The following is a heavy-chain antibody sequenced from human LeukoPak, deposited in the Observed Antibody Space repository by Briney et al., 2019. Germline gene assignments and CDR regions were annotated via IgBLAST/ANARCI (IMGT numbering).Heavy chain of an antibody. J-gene: IGHJ4*02. D-gene: IGHD3-22*01. CDR2: IGTRADT. V-gene: IGHV3-13*01. Sequence: GGSLRLSCAASGFTFSSSDMHWVRQATGKSLEWVSAIGTRADTYYPGSVKGRFTISRENAKNSLYLQMNSLRAGDTAVYYCARADEGGYYDYWGQGTLVTVSS. CDR1: GFTFSSSD. CDR3: ARADEGGYYDY.